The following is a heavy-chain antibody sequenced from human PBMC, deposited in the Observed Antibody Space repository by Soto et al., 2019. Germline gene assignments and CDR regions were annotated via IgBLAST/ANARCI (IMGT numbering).Heavy chain of an antibody. CDR3: VRAHALAFSTWFDP. Sequence: ASVKVSCKASGYIFSANYIHWGRQAPEQGLEWLGWINPHSGATNYAQKFLGRVTMNAGTSASTASLDLARLNSDDTAVYYCVRAHALAFSTWFDPWGRGAVVTVSS. D-gene: IGHD2-21*01. V-gene: IGHV1-2*02. CDR1: GYIFSANY. J-gene: IGHJ5*02. CDR2: INPHSGAT.